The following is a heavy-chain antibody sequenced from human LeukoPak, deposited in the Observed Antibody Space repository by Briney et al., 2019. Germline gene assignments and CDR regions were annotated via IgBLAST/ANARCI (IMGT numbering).Heavy chain of an antibody. J-gene: IGHJ4*02. CDR3: AKDGKGYYDFWSGYDYFDY. D-gene: IGHD3-3*01. CDR1: GFTLSSYG. V-gene: IGHV3-30*18. Sequence: GGSLRLSCAASGFTLSSYGMHWVRQAPGKGLEWVAVISYDGSNKYYADSVKGRFTISRDNSKNTLYLQMNSLRAEDTAVYYCAKDGKGYYDFWSGYDYFDYWGQGTLVTVSS. CDR2: ISYDGSNK.